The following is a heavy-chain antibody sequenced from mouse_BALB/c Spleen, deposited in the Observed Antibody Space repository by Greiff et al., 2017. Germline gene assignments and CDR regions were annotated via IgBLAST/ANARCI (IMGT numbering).Heavy chain of an antibody. CDR2: ISSGSSTI. CDR3: ARSPYGNSGNAMDY. Sequence: EVHLVESGGGLVQPGGSRKLSCAASGFTFSSFGMHWVRQAPEKGLEWVAYISSGSSTIYYADTVKGRFTISRDNPKNTLFLQMTSLRSEDTAMYYCARSPYGNSGNAMDYWGQGTSVTVSS. V-gene: IGHV5-17*02. J-gene: IGHJ4*01. CDR1: GFTFSSFG. D-gene: IGHD2-1*01.